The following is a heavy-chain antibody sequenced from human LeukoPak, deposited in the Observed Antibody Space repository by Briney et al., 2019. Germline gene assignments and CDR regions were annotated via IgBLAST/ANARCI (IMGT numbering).Heavy chain of an antibody. J-gene: IGHJ4*02. CDR1: GGYISSYY. Sequence: PSETLSLTCTVSGGYISSYYWSWIRQPPGKGLEWLGYIFYSRSTSYNPSLNGRVTISIDTSKNQFSLKLSSVTAADTAVYYCARRIEQLAILNYWGQGTLVTVSS. V-gene: IGHV4-59*01. D-gene: IGHD6-13*01. CDR2: IFYSRST. CDR3: ARRIEQLAILNY.